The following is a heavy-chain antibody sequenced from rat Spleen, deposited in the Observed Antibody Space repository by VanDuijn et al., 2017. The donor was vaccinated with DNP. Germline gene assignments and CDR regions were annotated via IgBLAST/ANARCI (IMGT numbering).Heavy chain of an antibody. CDR1: GFTFSNYD. CDR3: ARHRTISPYYYAMDA. CDR2: ISYDGSST. V-gene: IGHV5-29*01. J-gene: IGHJ4*01. Sequence: EVQLVESDGGLVQPGRSLKLSCAASGFTFSNYDMAWVRQAPKKGLEWVATISYDGSSTNYRASVKGRFTISRDNAKSTLYLQMDSLRSEDTATYYCARHRTISPYYYAMDAWGQGASVTVSS.